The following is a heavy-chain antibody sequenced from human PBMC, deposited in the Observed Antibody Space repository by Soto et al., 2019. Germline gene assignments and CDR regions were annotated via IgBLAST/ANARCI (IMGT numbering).Heavy chain of an antibody. CDR1: GFTFSSYA. J-gene: IGHJ1*01. CDR2: ISGSGGST. V-gene: IGHV3-23*01. Sequence: EVQLLESGGGLVQPGGSLRLSCAASGFTFSSYAMSWVRQAPWKGLEWVSAISGSGGSTYYADSVKARFTISRDNSKRTLYLQMNSLGGEDTAVYYGPKTPSVASTPGYFQHWCQCTVVTVSS. CDR3: PKTPSVASTPGYFQH. D-gene: IGHD2-15*01.